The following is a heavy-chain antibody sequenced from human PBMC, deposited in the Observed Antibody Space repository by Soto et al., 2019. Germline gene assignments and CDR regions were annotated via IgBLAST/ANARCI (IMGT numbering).Heavy chain of an antibody. V-gene: IGHV1-46*01. Sequence: ASVKVSCKASGYSFTSYAIHWMRQSPGQRLEWMGWINPSGGSTRGTQKFQGRVTMTRDTSTNTVHMELSSLRSEDTAIYYCAREDTAAYSGMDVWGQGTTVTVSS. CDR2: INPSGGST. CDR1: GYSFTSYA. CDR3: AREDTAAYSGMDV. J-gene: IGHJ6*02. D-gene: IGHD5-18*01.